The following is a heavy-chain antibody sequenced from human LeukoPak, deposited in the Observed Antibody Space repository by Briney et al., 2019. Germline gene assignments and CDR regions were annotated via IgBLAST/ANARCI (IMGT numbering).Heavy chain of an antibody. CDR2: IKRDGREK. CDR1: GFTFSNYW. J-gene: IGHJ4*02. CDR3: AREGDYGDYVANDY. Sequence: PGGSLRLSCAARGFTFSNYWMTWVRQAPGKGVEGVANIKRDGREKYYVDSVKGRCTISSDKPKSSLYLQMNSLRAEDTAVYYCAREGDYGDYVANDYWGQGPLVTVSS. V-gene: IGHV3-7*01. D-gene: IGHD4-17*01.